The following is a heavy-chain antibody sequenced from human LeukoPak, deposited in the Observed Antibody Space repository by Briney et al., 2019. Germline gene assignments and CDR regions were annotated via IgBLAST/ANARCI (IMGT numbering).Heavy chain of an antibody. CDR3: ARTPPIEPYYYVDV. V-gene: IGHV4-59*08. Sequence: PPETLSLTCTVSGGSISSYYWNWIRQPPGKGLEWIGHISYSGSTNYNPSLKSRLTISVDTSKNQFSLKLSSVTAADTAIYYCARTPPIEPYYYVDVWGTGTTVTVSS. CDR1: GGSISSYY. J-gene: IGHJ6*03. D-gene: IGHD2-15*01. CDR2: ISYSGST.